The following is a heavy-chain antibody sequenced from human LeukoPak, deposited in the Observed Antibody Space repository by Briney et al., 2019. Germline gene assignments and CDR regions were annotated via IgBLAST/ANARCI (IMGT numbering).Heavy chain of an antibody. CDR1: GGSISSSSYY. V-gene: IGHV4-39*07. CDR3: ARDHYYDSSGSFDP. D-gene: IGHD3-22*01. Sequence: PSETLSLTCTVSGGSISSSSYYWGWIRQPPGKGLEWIGSIYYSGSTYYNPSLKSRVTISVDTSKNQFSLKLSSVTAADTAVYYCARDHYYDSSGSFDPWGQGTLVTASS. CDR2: IYYSGST. J-gene: IGHJ5*02.